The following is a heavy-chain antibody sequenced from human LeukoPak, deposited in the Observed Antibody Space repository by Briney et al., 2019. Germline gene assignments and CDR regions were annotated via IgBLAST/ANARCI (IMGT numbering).Heavy chain of an antibody. Sequence: SQTLSLTCTVSGGSINSDSYQWSWIRQPAGKGMEWIGRSYTSGSTNYNPSLKNRATISVDTSKNQFSLKLTSVTAADTAVYFWARGRGGTYYWYDPWGQGTLVTVSS. CDR3: ARGRGGTYYWYDP. CDR1: GGSINSDSYQ. J-gene: IGHJ5*02. V-gene: IGHV4-61*02. CDR2: SYTSGST. D-gene: IGHD1-26*01.